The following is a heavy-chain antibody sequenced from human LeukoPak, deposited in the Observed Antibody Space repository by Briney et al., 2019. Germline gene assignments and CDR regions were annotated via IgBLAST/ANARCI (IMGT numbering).Heavy chain of an antibody. CDR3: AKECSGGICNDYPFDY. CDR2: ISNDGSEE. D-gene: IGHD2-15*01. Sequence: GGSVRLSCGAAGFTFSSYGMHWVSQAPGKGREGVAIISNDGSEEYCAASVKGRFTVSRDNSKNTLHLQMNSLRPEDTAVYYCAKECSGGICNDYPFDYWGQGTLVTVSS. V-gene: IGHV3-30*18. J-gene: IGHJ4*02. CDR1: GFTFSSYG.